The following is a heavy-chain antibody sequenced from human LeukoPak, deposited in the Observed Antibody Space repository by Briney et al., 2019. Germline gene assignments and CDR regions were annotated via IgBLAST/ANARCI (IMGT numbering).Heavy chain of an antibody. J-gene: IGHJ5*02. CDR3: ARYSSSGYWFDP. CDR2: IYSGGST. CDR1: GFTISSSY. Sequence: GGSLRLSCAASGFTISSSYMSWVRQAPGKGLEWVSVIYSGGSTYYADSVKGRFTISRDNSKNTLYLQMNSLRAEDTAVYYCARYSSSGYWFDPWGQGTLVTVSS. V-gene: IGHV3-66*02. D-gene: IGHD6-6*01.